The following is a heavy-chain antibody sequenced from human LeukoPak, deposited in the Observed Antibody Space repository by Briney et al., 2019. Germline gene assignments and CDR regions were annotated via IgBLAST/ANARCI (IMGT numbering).Heavy chain of an antibody. Sequence: PSETLSLTCTVSARSISSYYWSWIRQPPGKGLEWIGYIYYSGSTNYNPSLKSRVTISVDTSKNQFSLRLSSVTAADTAVYYCARHQLVVVAATPYYFGMDVWGQGTTVTVSS. CDR3: ARHQLVVVAATPYYFGMDV. CDR2: IYYSGST. CDR1: ARSISSYY. J-gene: IGHJ6*02. D-gene: IGHD2-15*01. V-gene: IGHV4-59*01.